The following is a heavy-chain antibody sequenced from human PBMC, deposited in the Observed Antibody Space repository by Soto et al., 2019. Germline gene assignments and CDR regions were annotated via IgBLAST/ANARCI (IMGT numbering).Heavy chain of an antibody. D-gene: IGHD3-22*01. CDR2: ISSSGAYT. Sequence: QVQLVESGGGLVKPGGSLRLSCAASGFSFSDYYMNWIRQAPGKGLEWISYISSSGAYTNYADSVRGRFTRSRDSAKNSLLLQMDGLRAEDTAVYYCARAKLVVEGRFDYWGQGTLVTVSS. V-gene: IGHV3-11*06. CDR3: ARAKLVVEGRFDY. CDR1: GFSFSDYY. J-gene: IGHJ4*02.